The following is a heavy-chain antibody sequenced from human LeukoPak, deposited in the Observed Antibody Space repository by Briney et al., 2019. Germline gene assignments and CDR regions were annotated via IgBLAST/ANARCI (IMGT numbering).Heavy chain of an antibody. D-gene: IGHD5-18*01. CDR3: AREQRGYSYVDY. Sequence: PGGSLTLSCAASGFTFSSYWMHWVRQAPGKGLVWVSRIDSDGSSTSYADSVKGRITISRDNAKNTLYLQMNSLRAEDTAVYYCAREQRGYSYVDYWGQGTLVTVSS. J-gene: IGHJ4*02. CDR2: IDSDGSST. CDR1: GFTFSSYW. V-gene: IGHV3-74*01.